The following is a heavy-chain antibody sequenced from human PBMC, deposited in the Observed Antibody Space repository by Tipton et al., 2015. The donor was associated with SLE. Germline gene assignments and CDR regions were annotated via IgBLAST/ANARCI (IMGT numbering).Heavy chain of an antibody. CDR2: IYTSGST. CDR1: GGSISNYY. V-gene: IGHV4-4*07. Sequence: TLSLTCTVSGGSISNYYWGWFRQPAGQGLEWIGRIYTSGSTNHNPSPKSRVTMSVDTSKNQFSLKLSSVTVADTAVYFWAGDDPVAGPFDYWGQGTLVTVSS. CDR3: AGDDPVAGPFDY. D-gene: IGHD6-19*01. J-gene: IGHJ4*02.